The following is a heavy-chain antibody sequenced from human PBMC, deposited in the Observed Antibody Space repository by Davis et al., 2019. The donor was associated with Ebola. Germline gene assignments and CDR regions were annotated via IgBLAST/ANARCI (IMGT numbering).Heavy chain of an antibody. D-gene: IGHD6-19*01. Sequence: AASVKVSCKASGYTFNSHGISWVRQAPGQGLEWMAWISAYNGHTNYAQKFQGRLTLTTDTSTSTAYMELRSLRRDDTAEYYCARGRNGGWDFDYWGQGTRVTVSS. CDR3: ARGRNGGWDFDY. J-gene: IGHJ4*02. CDR1: GYTFNSHG. V-gene: IGHV1-18*01. CDR2: ISAYNGHT.